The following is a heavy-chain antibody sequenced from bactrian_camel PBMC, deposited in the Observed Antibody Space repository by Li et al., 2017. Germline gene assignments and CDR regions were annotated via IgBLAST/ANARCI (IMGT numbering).Heavy chain of an antibody. CDR1: GGPYSKYC. D-gene: IGHD1*01. J-gene: IGHJ4*01. Sequence: VQLVESGGGSVQPGGSLTLSCVVSGGPYSKYCMAWWRQAPGQEREGIATIHSGDSTSYADSVKGRFTISKDNAKSTLYLQMNGLKPDDTAMYYCAATAYACIRGFLDRSSYTYWGQGTQVTVS. CDR2: IHSGDST. CDR3: AATAYACIRGFLDRSSYTY. V-gene: IGHV3S53*01.